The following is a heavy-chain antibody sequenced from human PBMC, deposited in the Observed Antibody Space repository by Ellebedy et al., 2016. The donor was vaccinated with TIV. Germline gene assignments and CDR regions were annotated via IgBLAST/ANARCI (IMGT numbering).Heavy chain of an antibody. CDR2: IRQEGDEI. J-gene: IGHJ5*02. CDR1: GFNFRSYW. Sequence: GESLKISCAASGFNFRSYWMTWVRQAPGKGLEWVAKIRQEGDEIYYVESVKGRFTIYRDNAKKSLFLQMNSRRVEDTAVNYCARRASYGDYAVQVNPWFDPWGQGTLVTVSS. CDR3: ARRASYGDYAVQVNPWFDP. V-gene: IGHV3-7*01. D-gene: IGHD4-17*01.